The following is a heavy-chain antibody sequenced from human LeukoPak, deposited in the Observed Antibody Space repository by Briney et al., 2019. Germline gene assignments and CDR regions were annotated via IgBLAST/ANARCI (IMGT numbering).Heavy chain of an antibody. CDR2: IYHSGST. Sequence: PSETLPLTCTVSGYSISSGYYWGWIRQPPGKGLEWIGSIYHSGSTYYNPSLKSRVTISVDTSKNQFSLKLSSVTAADTAVYYCARVRRYYDSSGRPRNDAFDIWGQGTMVTVSS. CDR1: GYSISSGYY. D-gene: IGHD3-22*01. V-gene: IGHV4-38-2*02. J-gene: IGHJ3*02. CDR3: ARVRRYYDSSGRPRNDAFDI.